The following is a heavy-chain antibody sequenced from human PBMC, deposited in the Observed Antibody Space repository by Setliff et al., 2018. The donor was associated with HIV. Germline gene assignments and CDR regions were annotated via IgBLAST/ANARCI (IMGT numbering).Heavy chain of an antibody. CDR3: AKVDDGQCNTFNCRDFDY. V-gene: IGHV3-23*01. CDR1: KFTFRSFA. D-gene: IGHD1-1*01. J-gene: IGHJ4*02. Sequence: GGSLRLSCAASKFTFRSFAMTWVRQAPGKGLEWVATISGRGDDTYYADSVKGRVIISRDNFRNTLSLQMNSLTAEDSAIYYCAKVDDGQCNTFNCRDFDYWGRGTLVTVSS. CDR2: ISGRGDDT.